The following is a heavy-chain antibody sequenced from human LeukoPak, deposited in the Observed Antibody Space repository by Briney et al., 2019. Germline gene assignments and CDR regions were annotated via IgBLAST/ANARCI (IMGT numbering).Heavy chain of an antibody. CDR1: GGSVSSGSYY. D-gene: IGHD1-7*01. CDR2: IYYSGSA. V-gene: IGHV4-61*03. Sequence: PSETLSLTCTVSGGSVSSGSYYWSWIRQPPGKGLEWIGYIYYSGSAKYNPSLKSRVTISVDTSKNHFSLRLSSATAADTAVYYCARDGLGITGTGLDYWGRGVLVTVSS. CDR3: ARDGLGITGTGLDY. J-gene: IGHJ4*02.